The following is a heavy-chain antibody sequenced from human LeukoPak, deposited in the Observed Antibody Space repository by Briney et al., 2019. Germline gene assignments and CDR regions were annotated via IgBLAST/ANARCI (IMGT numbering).Heavy chain of an antibody. V-gene: IGHV4-39*01. J-gene: IGHJ4*02. Sequence: SETLSLTCAVSGGSISSNNWWNWVRQPPGKGLEWIGSIYYSASTYYNPSLKSRVTISVDTSKNQFSLKLSSVTAADTAVYYCARVPTVTFFDYWGQGTLVTVSS. D-gene: IGHD4-17*01. CDR2: IYYSAST. CDR1: GGSISSNNW. CDR3: ARVPTVTFFDY.